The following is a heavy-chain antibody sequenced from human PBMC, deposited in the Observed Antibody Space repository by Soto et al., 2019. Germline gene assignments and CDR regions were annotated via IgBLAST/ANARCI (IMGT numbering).Heavy chain of an antibody. CDR1: GYTFTSYD. V-gene: IGHV1-8*01. CDR2: MNPNSGNT. Sequence: QVQLVQSGAEVKKPGASVKVSCKASGYTFTSYDINWVRQATGQGLEWMGWMNPNSGNTGYAQKFTGRATMNRTNSISTAYMELSSLRSEDTAGYYCARRKVDASDYWGQGTLVTVSS. J-gene: IGHJ4*02. CDR3: ARRKVDASDY. D-gene: IGHD2-15*01.